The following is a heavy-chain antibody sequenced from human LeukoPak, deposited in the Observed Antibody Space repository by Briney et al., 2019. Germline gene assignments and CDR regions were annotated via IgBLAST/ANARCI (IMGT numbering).Heavy chain of an antibody. D-gene: IGHD2-21*01. CDR2: IIPIFGTA. Sequence: GASVKVSCKASGGTFISYAISWVRQAPGQGLEWMGGIIPIFGTANYAQKFQGRVTITADESTSTAYMELSGLRSEDTAVYYCAREGVVYYGMDVWGQGTTVTVSS. CDR1: GGTFISYA. J-gene: IGHJ6*02. V-gene: IGHV1-69*13. CDR3: AREGVVYYGMDV.